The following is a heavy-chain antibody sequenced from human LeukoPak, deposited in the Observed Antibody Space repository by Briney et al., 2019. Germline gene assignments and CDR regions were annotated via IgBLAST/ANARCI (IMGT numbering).Heavy chain of an antibody. V-gene: IGHV4-39*01. CDR3: ARVWFPRYCSGGSCYSRWFDP. J-gene: IGHJ5*02. D-gene: IGHD2-15*01. CDR1: GGSISSSAYH. CDR2: IHIGGST. Sequence: SETLSLTCTVSGGSISSSAYHWGWIRQPPGKGLEWIGSIHIGGSTYHNPSLKSRVTISVDTSKNQFSLKLRSVTAADTAVYHCARVWFPRYCSGGSCYSRWFDPWGQGTLVTVSS.